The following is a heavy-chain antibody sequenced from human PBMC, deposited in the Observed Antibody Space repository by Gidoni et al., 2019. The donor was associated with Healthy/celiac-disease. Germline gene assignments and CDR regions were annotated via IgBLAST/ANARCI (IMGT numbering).Heavy chain of an antibody. V-gene: IGHV3-33*01. CDR3: ARGYSSSWYPGYYYYYGMDV. CDR1: GFTFSSYG. J-gene: IGHJ6*02. D-gene: IGHD6-13*01. CDR2: IWYDGSNK. Sequence: QVQLVESGGGVVQPGRSLRLSCAASGFTFSSYGMPWVRQAPGKGLEWVAVIWYDGSNKYYADSVKGRFTISRDNSKNTLYLQMNSLRAEDTAVYYCARGYSSSWYPGYYYYYGMDVWGQGTTVTVSS.